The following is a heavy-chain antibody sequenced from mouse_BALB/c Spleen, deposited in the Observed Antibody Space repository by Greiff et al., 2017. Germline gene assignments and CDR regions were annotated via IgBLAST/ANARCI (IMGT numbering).Heavy chain of an antibody. J-gene: IGHJ3*01. D-gene: IGHD1-1*01. V-gene: IGHV5-6-5*01. CDR3: AREGAYYYGSSPFAY. CDR1: GFTFSSYA. CDR2: ISSGGST. Sequence: EVKVVESGGGLVKPGGSLKLSCAASGFTFSSYAMSWVRQTPEKRLEWVASISSGGSTYYPDSVKGRFTISRDNARNILYLQMSSLRSEDTAMYYCAREGAYYYGSSPFAYWGQGTLVTVSA.